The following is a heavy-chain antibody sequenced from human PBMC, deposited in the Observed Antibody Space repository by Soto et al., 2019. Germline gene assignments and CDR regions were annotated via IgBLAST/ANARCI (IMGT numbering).Heavy chain of an antibody. J-gene: IGHJ6*02. CDR1: GGSFNVYY. CDR3: ARLSIAAAGTFGLYYYGMDV. Sequence: SITCASYGGSFNVYYWSVIRQTPGKGLEWIGEINHSGSTNYNPSLKSRVTISVDTSKNQFSLKLSSVTAADTAVYYCARLSIAAAGTFGLYYYGMDVWGQGTTVTVSS. V-gene: IGHV4-34*01. CDR2: INHSGST. D-gene: IGHD6-13*01.